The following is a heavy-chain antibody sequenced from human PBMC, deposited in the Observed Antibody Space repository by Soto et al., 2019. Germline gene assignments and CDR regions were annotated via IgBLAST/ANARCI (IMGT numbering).Heavy chain of an antibody. V-gene: IGHV3-30*03. J-gene: IGHJ3*01. CDR3: ATEGPRTSDAFHV. Sequence: QVQLVESGGGVVQPGRSLRLSCAASGFTVSSYGMHWVRQPPGKGLEWVAVISYDGSTTYYADSLKGRFTISRDISENTLYLQTSSLRVEDTAVYFCATEGPRTSDAFHVWGQGTMVTVSS. CDR2: ISYDGSTT. CDR1: GFTVSSYG.